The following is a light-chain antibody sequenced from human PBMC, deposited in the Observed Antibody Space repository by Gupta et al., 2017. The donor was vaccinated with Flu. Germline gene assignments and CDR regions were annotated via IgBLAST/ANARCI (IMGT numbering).Light chain of an antibody. CDR3: QQRSNWPPIT. CDR2: DAS. V-gene: IGKV3-11*01. Sequence: EIVLTQSPATLSLSPVERATLSCRASQSVSSYLAWYQQKPGQAPRLLSYDASNRATGIPARFSGSGSGTDFTLTISSLEPEDFAVYYCQQRSNWPPITFGQGTRLAIK. J-gene: IGKJ5*01. CDR1: QSVSSY.